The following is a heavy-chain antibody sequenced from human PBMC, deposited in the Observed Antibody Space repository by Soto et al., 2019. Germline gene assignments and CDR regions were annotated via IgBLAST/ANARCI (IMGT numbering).Heavy chain of an antibody. Sequence: QVQLQESGPGLVKPSETLSLTCTISGGSISSYYWSWIRQPPGKGLEWIGYIYYSGSTNYNPSLQSRVTLSVVTAKDQGSLKLSSVTAADTAVYYFAREGSGWYYFDYWGQGTLLTVSS. J-gene: IGHJ4*02. CDR2: IYYSGST. CDR1: GGSISSYY. V-gene: IGHV4-59*01. CDR3: AREGSGWYYFDY. D-gene: IGHD6-19*01.